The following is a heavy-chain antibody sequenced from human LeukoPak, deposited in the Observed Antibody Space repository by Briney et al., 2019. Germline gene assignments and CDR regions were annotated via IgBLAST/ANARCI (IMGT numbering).Heavy chain of an antibody. CDR2: ISGSGGNT. V-gene: IGHV3-23*01. J-gene: IGHJ6*02. D-gene: IGHD6-13*01. Sequence: GGSLRLSCAASGFTFSSYAMSWVRQAPGKGLEWVSAISGSGGNTYYADSVKGRFTISKDNSKNTVYLQMSSLRVDDTAVYYCAKAASSSWPSYYYGMDVWGQGTTVTVSS. CDR3: AKAASSSWPSYYYGMDV. CDR1: GFTFSSYA.